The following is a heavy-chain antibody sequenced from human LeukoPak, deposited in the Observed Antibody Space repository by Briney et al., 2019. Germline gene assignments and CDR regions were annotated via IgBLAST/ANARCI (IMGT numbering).Heavy chain of an antibody. CDR2: IYSGGST. V-gene: IGHV3-66*01. CDR1: GFTVSSNY. J-gene: IGHJ4*02. CDR3: ARDSGYSSSWYAPFDY. Sequence: PGGSLRLSCAASGFTVSSNYMSWVRQAPGKGLEWVSVIYSGGSTYYADSVKGRFTISRDNSKNTLYLQMNSLRAEDTAVYYCARDSGYSSSWYAPFDYWGQGTLVTVSS. D-gene: IGHD6-13*01.